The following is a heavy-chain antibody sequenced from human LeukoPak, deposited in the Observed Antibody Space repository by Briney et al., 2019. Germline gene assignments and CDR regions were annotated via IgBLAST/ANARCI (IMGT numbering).Heavy chain of an antibody. Sequence: ASVKVSCKASGYTFTGHYMHWVRQAPGQGLEWMGWINPKNAGTNYAQKFQGRVTMTRDTSTGTVYMELSRLRSDDTAVYYCARTRNYVEFDYWGQGTLVTVSS. CDR3: ARTRNYVEFDY. V-gene: IGHV1-2*02. J-gene: IGHJ4*02. D-gene: IGHD4-17*01. CDR2: INPKNAGT. CDR1: GYTFTGHY.